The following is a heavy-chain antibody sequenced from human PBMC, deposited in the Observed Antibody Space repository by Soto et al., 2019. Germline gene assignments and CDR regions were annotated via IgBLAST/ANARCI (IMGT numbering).Heavy chain of an antibody. D-gene: IGHD6-13*01. Sequence: GGSLRLSCAASGFTVSSNYMSWVRQAPGKGLEWVSVIYSGGSTYYADSVKGRFTISRDNSKNTLYLQMNSLRAEDTAVYYCARSSYSSSSFTYYYYGMGVWGQGTTVTVSS. CDR2: IYSGGST. CDR1: GFTVSSNY. V-gene: IGHV3-53*01. CDR3: ARSSYSSSSFTYYYYGMGV. J-gene: IGHJ6*02.